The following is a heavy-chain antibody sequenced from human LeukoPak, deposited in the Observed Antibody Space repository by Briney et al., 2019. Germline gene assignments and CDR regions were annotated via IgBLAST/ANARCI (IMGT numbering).Heavy chain of an antibody. CDR2: IIPIFGTA. CDR3: ASDKKERYGEGYYYYYVDV. J-gene: IGHJ6*03. CDR1: GGTFSSYA. D-gene: IGHD4-17*01. V-gene: IGHV1-69*05. Sequence: SVKVSCKASGGTFSSYAISWVRQAPGQGLEWMGRIIPIFGTANYAQKFQGRVTITTDESTSTAYMELSSLRSEDTAVYYCASDKKERYGEGYYYYYVDVWGKGTTVTVSS.